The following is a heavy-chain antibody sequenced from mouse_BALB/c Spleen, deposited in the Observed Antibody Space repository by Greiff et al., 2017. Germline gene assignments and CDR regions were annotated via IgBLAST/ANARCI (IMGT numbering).Heavy chain of an antibody. CDR2: ILPGSGST. CDR3: ARSYGSSPRYWYCDV. Sequence: QVQLQQSGAELMKPGASVKISCKATGYTFSSYWIEWVKQRPGHGLEWIGEILPGSGSTNYNEKFKGKATFTADTSSNTAYMQLSSLTSEDSAVYYCARSYGSSPRYWYCDVWGAGTTVTVSS. CDR1: GYTFSSYW. J-gene: IGHJ1*01. D-gene: IGHD1-1*01. V-gene: IGHV1-9*01.